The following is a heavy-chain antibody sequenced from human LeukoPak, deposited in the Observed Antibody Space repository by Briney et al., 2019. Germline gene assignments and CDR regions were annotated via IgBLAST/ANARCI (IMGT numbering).Heavy chain of an antibody. Sequence: GGSLRLSCAASGFTFSNYGMSWVRQAPGKGLEWVSAVSDSADGGKTYYADSVKGRFTISRDNSKNTLYLQMNSLRAEDTAVYYCAREGSGSSWGQGTLVTVSS. D-gene: IGHD1-26*01. CDR2: VSDSADGGKT. J-gene: IGHJ5*02. CDR3: AREGSGSS. CDR1: GFTFSNYG. V-gene: IGHV3-23*01.